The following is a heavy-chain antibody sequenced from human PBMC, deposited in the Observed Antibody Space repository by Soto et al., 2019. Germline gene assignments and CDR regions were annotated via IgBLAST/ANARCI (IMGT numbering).Heavy chain of an antibody. Sequence: SETLSLTCTVSGGSISSYYWSWIRQPPGKGLEWIGYIYYSGSTNYNPSLKSRVTISVDTSKNQFSLKLSSVTAADTAVYYCARGHSSGWYYFDYWGQGTLVTVSS. D-gene: IGHD6-19*01. CDR2: IYYSGST. V-gene: IGHV4-59*01. CDR1: GGSISSYY. J-gene: IGHJ4*02. CDR3: ARGHSSGWYYFDY.